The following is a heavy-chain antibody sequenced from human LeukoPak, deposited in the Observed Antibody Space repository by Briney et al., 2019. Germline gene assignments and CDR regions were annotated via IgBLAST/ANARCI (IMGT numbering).Heavy chain of an antibody. CDR1: GFTFGRLG. Sequence: GGSLRLSCATSGFTFGRLGMQWVRQAPGKGLEWVAVIHNDGTMGQYADSVKGRFTISKDFSRNTLHLQMHSLRDDDTAVYYCAKEGDEFRGYLDVWGKGTTVTVSS. D-gene: IGHD5-12*01. V-gene: IGHV3-30*02. J-gene: IGHJ6*04. CDR2: IHNDGTMG. CDR3: AKEGDEFRGYLDV.